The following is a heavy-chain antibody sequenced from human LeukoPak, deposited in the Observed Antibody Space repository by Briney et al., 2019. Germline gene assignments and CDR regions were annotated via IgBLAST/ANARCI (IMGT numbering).Heavy chain of an antibody. V-gene: IGHV4-34*01. CDR3: ARGGDTAPFDY. CDR1: GGSFSGYY. J-gene: IGHJ4*02. Sequence: PSETLSLTCAVYGGSFSGYYWSWIRQPPGKGLEWIGEINHSGSTNYNPSLKSRVTISVDTSKNQFSLKLSSVTAADTAVYYCARGGDTAPFDYWGQGTLVTVSS. D-gene: IGHD3-16*01. CDR2: INHSGST.